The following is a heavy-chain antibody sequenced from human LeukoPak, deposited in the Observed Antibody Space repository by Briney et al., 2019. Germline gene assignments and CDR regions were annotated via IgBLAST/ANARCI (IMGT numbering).Heavy chain of an antibody. CDR3: ARERGYCNNGVCLAYDY. V-gene: IGHV3-7*01. Sequence: GGSLRLSCAVSGLTFSSSWMDWVRQAPGKGLEWVASINPDGNKKYSADSVKGRFTISRDNAENSLYLQMNSLRVEDTAFYYCARERGYCNNGVCLAYDYWGQGTLVTVSS. CDR1: GLTFSSSW. CDR2: INPDGNKK. D-gene: IGHD2-8*01. J-gene: IGHJ4*02.